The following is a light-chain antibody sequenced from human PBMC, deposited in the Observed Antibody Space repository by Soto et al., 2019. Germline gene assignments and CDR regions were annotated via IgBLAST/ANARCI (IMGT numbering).Light chain of an antibody. Sequence: EIVLTQSPATLSLSPGERATLSCRASQSISSDLAWYQQKPGQAPRLFIYDASNRVTGIPARFRGSGSGTDFTLTISTLEPEDFAXYYCQQRSSWPRTFGQGTKV. J-gene: IGKJ1*01. V-gene: IGKV3-11*01. CDR3: QQRSSWPRT. CDR1: QSISSD. CDR2: DAS.